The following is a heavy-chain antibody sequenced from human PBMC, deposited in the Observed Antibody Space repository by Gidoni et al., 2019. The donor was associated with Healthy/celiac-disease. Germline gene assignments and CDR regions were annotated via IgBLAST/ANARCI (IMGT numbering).Heavy chain of an antibody. CDR2: ISGSGGST. V-gene: IGHV3-23*01. Sequence: EVQLLESGGGVVQPGGSLRLSCAASGFTFSSSPMSWVRQAPGKGLEWVSDISGSGGSTYYADAVKGRFTISRDNSKNTLYLQMNSLRAEDTAVYYCAKPQGYSYGTYYYYGMDVWGQGTTVTVSS. CDR3: AKPQGYSYGTYYYYGMDV. D-gene: IGHD5-18*01. J-gene: IGHJ6*02. CDR1: GFTFSSSP.